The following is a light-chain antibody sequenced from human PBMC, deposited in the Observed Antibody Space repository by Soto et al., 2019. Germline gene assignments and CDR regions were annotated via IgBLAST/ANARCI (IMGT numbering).Light chain of an antibody. J-gene: IGLJ1*01. Sequence: QSALTQPASVSGSPGQSITISCTGTSSDVCGYNYVSWYQHHPGKAPKLMIYDVSNRPSGVSNRFSGSKSGNTASLTISGLQAEDEADYYCSSYTSSSTLVVFGTGTKLTVL. CDR2: DVS. CDR1: SSDVCGYNY. V-gene: IGLV2-14*03. CDR3: SSYTSSSTLVV.